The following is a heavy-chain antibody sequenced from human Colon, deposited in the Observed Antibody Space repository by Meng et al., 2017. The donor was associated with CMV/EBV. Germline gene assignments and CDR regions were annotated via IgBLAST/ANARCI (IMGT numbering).Heavy chain of an antibody. CDR2: VFHDGDT. D-gene: IGHD3-16*02. J-gene: IGHJ4*02. CDR1: HDSVRTNTC. Sequence: CIVSHDSVRTNTCWTWVRLSPGKGLGWLGEVFHDGDTKYAPSLKSRITMSIDPSKNQFSLKLTSVTAADTAVYFCARSYPAGFRRLDSWGPGTLVTVSS. V-gene: IGHV4/OR15-8*02. CDR3: ARSYPAGFRRLDS.